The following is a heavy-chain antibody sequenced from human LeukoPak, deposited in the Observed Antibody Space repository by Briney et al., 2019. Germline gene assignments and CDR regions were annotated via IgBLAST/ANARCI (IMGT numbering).Heavy chain of an antibody. V-gene: IGHV4-59*01. CDR2: IYYSGST. CDR3: ARGGVVADY. Sequence: SETLSLTCTVSGGSISSYYWSWIRQPPGKGLEWIGYIYYSGSTNYNPSLKSRVTISVDTSKNQFSLKLSSVTAADTAVYYCARGGVVADYWGQGTLVTVSS. D-gene: IGHD3-3*01. CDR1: GGSISSYY. J-gene: IGHJ4*02.